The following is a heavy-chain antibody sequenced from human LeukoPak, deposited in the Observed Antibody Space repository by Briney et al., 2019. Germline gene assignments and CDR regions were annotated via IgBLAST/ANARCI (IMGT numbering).Heavy chain of an antibody. CDR1: GGTFSSYA. D-gene: IGHD3-10*01. Sequence: GASVKVSCKASGGTFSSYAISWVRQAPGQGLEWMGRIIPILGIANYAQKFQGRVTITADKSTSTAYMELSSLRSEDTAVYYCARDLSGSGSPPWGQETLVTVSS. CDR2: IIPILGIA. V-gene: IGHV1-69*04. J-gene: IGHJ4*02. CDR3: ARDLSGSGSPP.